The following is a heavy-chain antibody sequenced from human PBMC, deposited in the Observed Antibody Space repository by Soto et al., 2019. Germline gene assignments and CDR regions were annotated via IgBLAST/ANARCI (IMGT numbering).Heavy chain of an antibody. CDR1: GYGFTTYG. J-gene: IGHJ4*02. D-gene: IGHD1-1*01. Sequence: QVHLVQSGAEVKKPGASVKVSCKGSGYGFTTYGITWVRQAPGQGREWMAWISAHNGNTNYAQKLQGRVTVTRDTSTSAAYMELRSLRYDDTAVYSCARGRYGDYWGQGALVTVSA. CDR3: ARGRYGDY. CDR2: ISAHNGNT. V-gene: IGHV1-18*01.